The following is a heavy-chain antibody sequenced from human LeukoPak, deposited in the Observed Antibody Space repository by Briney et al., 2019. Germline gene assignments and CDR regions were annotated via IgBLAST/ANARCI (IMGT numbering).Heavy chain of an antibody. V-gene: IGHV3-48*01. Sequence: GGSLRLSCAASGFTFSSYSMDWVRQAPGKGLEWVSYISSSSSTIYYADSVKGRFTISRDNDENSLYLQMNSLRAEDTAVYYCVRGAGPYGDYRDYWGQGTLVTVSS. CDR2: ISSSSSTI. CDR3: VRGAGPYGDYRDY. CDR1: GFTFSSYS. D-gene: IGHD4-17*01. J-gene: IGHJ4*02.